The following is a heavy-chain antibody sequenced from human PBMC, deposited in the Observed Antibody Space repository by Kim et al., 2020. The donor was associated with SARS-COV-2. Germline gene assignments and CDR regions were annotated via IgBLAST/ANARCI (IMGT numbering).Heavy chain of an antibody. V-gene: IGHV1-18*01. D-gene: IGHD6-13*01. CDR1: GYTFTSYG. CDR2: ISAYNGNT. J-gene: IGHJ6*02. Sequence: ASVKVSCKASGYTFTSYGISWVRQAPGQGLEWMGWISAYNGNTNYAQKLQGRVTMTTDTSTSTAYMELRSLRSDDTAVYYCARDGVLQLTPNPGMDVWGQGTTVTVSS. CDR3: ARDGVLQLTPNPGMDV.